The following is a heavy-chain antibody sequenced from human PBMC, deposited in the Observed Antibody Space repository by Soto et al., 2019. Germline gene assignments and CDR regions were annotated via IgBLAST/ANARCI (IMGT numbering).Heavy chain of an antibody. CDR3: AKAGXFDX. V-gene: IGHV3-30*03. D-gene: IGHD3-10*01. CDR1: GFTFSSYG. J-gene: IGHJ3*02. CDR2: ISYDGSNK. Sequence: QVQLVESGGGVVQPGRSLRLSCAASGFTFSSYGMHWVRQAPGKGLEWVAVISYDGSNKYYADSVKGRFTISRDNSKNXLXXXXXXXXXXXXAVYYCAKAGXFDXWGQGTMVT.